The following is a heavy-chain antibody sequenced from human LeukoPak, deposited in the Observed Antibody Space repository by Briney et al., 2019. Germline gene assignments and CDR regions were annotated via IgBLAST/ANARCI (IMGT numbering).Heavy chain of an antibody. CDR2: IYISGST. Sequence: SQTLSLTCTVSGGSISSGSYYWSWIRQPAGKGLEWIGRIYISGSTNYNPSLKSRVTISVDTSKAQFSLNLSSVTAADTAMYYCARETTEPGGYWSAQRDGFDIWGQGTRVTVSS. V-gene: IGHV4-61*02. J-gene: IGHJ3*02. D-gene: IGHD2-15*01. CDR3: ARETTEPGGYWSAQRDGFDI. CDR1: GGSISSGSYY.